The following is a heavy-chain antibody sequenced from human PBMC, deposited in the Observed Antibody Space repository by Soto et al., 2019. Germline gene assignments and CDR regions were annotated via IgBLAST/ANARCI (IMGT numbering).Heavy chain of an antibody. V-gene: IGHV4-30-4*01. CDR3: ARGVTVFGLVSRFWLAP. D-gene: IGHD3-3*01. J-gene: IGHJ5*02. CDR1: GASISTGDYY. Sequence: QVLLQESGPGLVRPSETLSLSCTVSGASISTGDYYWSWVRQPPGKGLEWLGYIYYSGFTYYNPAVKSLVTITMDTSKNQCSLKLNSVTAADTAVYVCARGVTVFGLVSRFWLAPWGQGTLVTVSS. CDR2: IYYSGFT.